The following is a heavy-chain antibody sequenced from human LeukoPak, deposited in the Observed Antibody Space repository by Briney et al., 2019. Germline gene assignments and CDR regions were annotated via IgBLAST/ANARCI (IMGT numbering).Heavy chain of an antibody. D-gene: IGHD3-16*01. CDR2: IRASGGNT. Sequence: GGSLRLSCAASGFTFSSYSMNWVRQAPGKGLEWVSSIRASGGNTYYTGSVKGRFTISRDNSRNTVYLQITSLRADDTAVYYCAKDEKTGSLVSSWDYWGQGTLVTVSS. J-gene: IGHJ4*02. CDR1: GFTFSSYS. CDR3: AKDEKTGSLVSSWDY. V-gene: IGHV3-23*01.